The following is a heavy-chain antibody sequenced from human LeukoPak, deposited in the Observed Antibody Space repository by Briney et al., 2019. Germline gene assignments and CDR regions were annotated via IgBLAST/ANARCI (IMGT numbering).Heavy chain of an antibody. CDR1: GGSFSGYY. V-gene: IGHV4-34*01. CDR3: ALSGRPDSYYYGMDV. Sequence: SETLSLTCAVYGGSFSGYYRSWIRQPPGKGLEWIGEINHSGSTNYNPSLKSRVTISVDTSKNQFSLKLSSVTAADTAVYYCALSGRPDSYYYGMDVWGQGTTVTVSS. J-gene: IGHJ6*02. D-gene: IGHD2-15*01. CDR2: INHSGST.